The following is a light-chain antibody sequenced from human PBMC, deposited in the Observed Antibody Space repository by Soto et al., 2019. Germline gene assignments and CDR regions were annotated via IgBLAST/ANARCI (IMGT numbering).Light chain of an antibody. J-gene: IGLJ2*01. CDR3: ETWESNLLV. CDR1: SGHSSYI. Sequence: QSVLTQSSSASASLGSSVKLTCTLSSGHSSYIIAWHQQQPGKAPRYLMKREGSGSYNKGSGVPDRFSGSSAGADRYLTICNLQFEDEADYYCETWESNLLVFGGGTKLTVL. V-gene: IGLV4-60*02. CDR2: REGSGSY.